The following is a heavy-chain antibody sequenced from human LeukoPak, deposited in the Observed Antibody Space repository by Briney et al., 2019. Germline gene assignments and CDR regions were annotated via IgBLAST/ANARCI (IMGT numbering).Heavy chain of an antibody. Sequence: SETLSLTCTVSGGSISSSSYYWGWIRQPPGKGLEWIGSIYYSGGTYYNPSLKSRVTISVDTSKNQFSLKLSSVTAADTAVYYCARDRYYGSGNLGNWFDPWGQGTLVTVSS. CDR3: ARDRYYGSGNLGNWFDP. V-gene: IGHV4-39*07. CDR2: IYYSGGT. J-gene: IGHJ5*02. CDR1: GGSISSSSYY. D-gene: IGHD3-10*01.